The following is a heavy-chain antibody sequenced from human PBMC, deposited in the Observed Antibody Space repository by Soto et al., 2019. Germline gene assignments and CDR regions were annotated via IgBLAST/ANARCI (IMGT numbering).Heavy chain of an antibody. Sequence: GGSLRLSWAPSGFTVCDHYMDWDRQAPGKGLEWVGRIKNKANSYTTEYAAPVKGRFIISRDDSKNSGFLQMNRLKPDDTAVFYFTRGKLGSSHSTDYWGQGTLVTVSS. D-gene: IGHD6-13*01. CDR3: TRGKLGSSHSTDY. CDR2: IKNKANSYTT. J-gene: IGHJ4*02. V-gene: IGHV3-72*01. CDR1: GFTVCDHY.